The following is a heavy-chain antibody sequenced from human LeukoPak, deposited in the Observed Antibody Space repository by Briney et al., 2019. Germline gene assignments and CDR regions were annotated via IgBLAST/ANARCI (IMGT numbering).Heavy chain of an antibody. J-gene: IGHJ4*02. Sequence: SETLSLTCTVSGGSISSGGYYWSWIRQHPGKGLEWIGYIYYSGSTYYNPSLKSRVTISVDTSKNQFFLKLSSVTAADTAVYYCARDLADGDYGFDYWGQGTLVTVSS. V-gene: IGHV4-31*03. CDR3: ARDLADGDYGFDY. CDR2: IYYSGST. CDR1: GGSISSGGYY. D-gene: IGHD4-17*01.